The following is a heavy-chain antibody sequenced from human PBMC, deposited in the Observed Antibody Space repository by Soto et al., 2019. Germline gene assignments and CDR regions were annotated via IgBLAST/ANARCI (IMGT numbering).Heavy chain of an antibody. J-gene: IGHJ4*02. D-gene: IGHD2-2*01. CDR1: GGSFSGYY. V-gene: IGHV4-34*01. Sequence: SETLSLTCAVYGGSFSGYYWSWIRQPPGKGLEWIGEINHSGSTNYNPSLKSRVTISVDTSKSQFSLKLSSVTAADTAVYYCARRDIVVVPAASRPRYNFDYWGQGTLVTVSS. CDR2: INHSGST. CDR3: ARRDIVVVPAASRPRYNFDY.